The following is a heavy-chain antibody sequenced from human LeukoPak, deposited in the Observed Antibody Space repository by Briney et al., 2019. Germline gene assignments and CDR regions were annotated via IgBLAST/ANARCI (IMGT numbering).Heavy chain of an antibody. D-gene: IGHD3-10*01. CDR1: GGSIRNYY. V-gene: IGHV4-59*08. CDR2: INYSGRT. Sequence: SETPSLTCTVSGGSIRNYYWSWIRQPPGKGLEWLGYINYSGRTNYNPSLKSRVTISVDTSMTQFSLRLSSVTAADTAIYYCARHVFTYGEPFDSWGQGTLITDSS. CDR3: ARHVFTYGEPFDS. J-gene: IGHJ4*02.